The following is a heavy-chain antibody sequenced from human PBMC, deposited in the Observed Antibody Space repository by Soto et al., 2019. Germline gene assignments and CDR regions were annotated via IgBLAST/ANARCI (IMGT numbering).Heavy chain of an antibody. D-gene: IGHD5-12*01. V-gene: IGHV3-48*01. CDR3: ARSGYDSLDYYYMDV. J-gene: IGHJ6*03. Sequence: EMQLVESGGGLVQPGGSLRLSCAASGFTFNTYSMNWVLQAPGKGLEWVSYISSSSSTIYYADSVKGRFTISRDNAKNSVYLEMNSLRAEDTAVYYCARSGYDSLDYYYMDVWGKGTTVTVSS. CDR2: ISSSSSTI. CDR1: GFTFNTYS.